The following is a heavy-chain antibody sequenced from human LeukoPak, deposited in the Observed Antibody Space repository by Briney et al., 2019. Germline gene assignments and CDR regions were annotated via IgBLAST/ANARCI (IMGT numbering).Heavy chain of an antibody. CDR1: GFTFCDYA. J-gene: IGHJ6*04. Sequence: GSLRLSCTASGFTFCDYAMSWVRQAPGKGLGWVGFIRSKAYGGTTEYAASVKGRFTISRDDSKSIAYLQMNSLKTEDTAVYYCTRENYQWTRESYYYGMDVWGKGTTVTVSS. CDR3: TRENYQWTRESYYYGMDV. CDR2: IRSKAYGGTT. D-gene: IGHD3-10*01. V-gene: IGHV3-49*04.